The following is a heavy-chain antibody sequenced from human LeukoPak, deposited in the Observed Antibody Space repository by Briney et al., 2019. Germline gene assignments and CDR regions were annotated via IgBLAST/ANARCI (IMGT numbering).Heavy chain of an antibody. J-gene: IGHJ5*02. Sequence: PSETLSLTCAVYGGSFSGYYWGWIRQPPGKGLEWIGSIYYSGSTYYNPSLKSRVTISVDTSKNQFSLKLSSVTAADTAVYYCARGKDDYPYNWFDPWGQGTLVTVSS. V-gene: IGHV4-34*01. CDR3: ARGKDDYPYNWFDP. CDR1: GGSFSGYY. CDR2: IYYSGST. D-gene: IGHD4/OR15-4a*01.